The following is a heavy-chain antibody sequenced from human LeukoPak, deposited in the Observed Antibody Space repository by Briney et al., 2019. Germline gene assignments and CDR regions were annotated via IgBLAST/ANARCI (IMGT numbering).Heavy chain of an antibody. CDR2: IYYSGST. CDR1: GGSIGSGGYY. J-gene: IGHJ4*02. D-gene: IGHD3-10*01. V-gene: IGHV4-39*01. CDR3: ARHYGP. Sequence: PSETLSLTCTVSGGSIGSGGYYWSWNRQHPGKGLEWIGYIYYSGSTYYNPSLKSRVTISEDTSKNQFSLKLNSVTATDTAVYYCARHYGPWGQGTLVTVSS.